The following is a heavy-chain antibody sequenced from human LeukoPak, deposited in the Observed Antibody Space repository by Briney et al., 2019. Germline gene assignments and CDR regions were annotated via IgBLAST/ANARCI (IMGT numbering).Heavy chain of an antibody. CDR2: IYHSGST. D-gene: IGHD4-17*01. CDR1: AYSISSGYY. V-gene: IGHV4-38-2*02. J-gene: IGHJ4*02. CDR3: AGYHAYGVTTPPLGY. Sequence: SETLSLTCTVSAYSISSGYYWGWIRQPPGKGLEWIGSIYHSGSTYYNPSLKSRVTISLDSSRNQFSLKLSSVTAADTAMYFCAGYHAYGVTTPPLGYWGQGTLVTVS.